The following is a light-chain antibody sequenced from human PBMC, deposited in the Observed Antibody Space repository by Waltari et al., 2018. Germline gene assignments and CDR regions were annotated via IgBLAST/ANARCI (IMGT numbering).Light chain of an antibody. V-gene: IGKV3-20*01. CDR2: GAS. J-gene: IGKJ5*01. Sequence: EIVLTQSPGTLSLSPGERATLSCRASQSVSSSNLAWIQQKPGHAPRLLIHGASSRATGIPDRFSGIGSGTDFTLTVSRLEPEDFAVYYCQQYGSSPITFGQGTRLEIK. CDR1: QSVSSSN. CDR3: QQYGSSPIT.